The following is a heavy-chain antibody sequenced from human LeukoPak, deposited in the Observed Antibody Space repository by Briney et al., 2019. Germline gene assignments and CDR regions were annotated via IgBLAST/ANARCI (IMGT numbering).Heavy chain of an antibody. D-gene: IGHD6-6*01. Sequence: GESLKISWKGSGYSFTNYWIRLVRQMPGKGAEWVGRNHPSDSYNNYRPSFQGHVTISADKSISTAYLQWGSLKASDTARYYCARGSSMDVWGKGTTVTVSS. CDR1: GYSFTNYW. J-gene: IGHJ6*04. V-gene: IGHV5-10-1*01. CDR3: ARGSSMDV. CDR2: NHPSDSYN.